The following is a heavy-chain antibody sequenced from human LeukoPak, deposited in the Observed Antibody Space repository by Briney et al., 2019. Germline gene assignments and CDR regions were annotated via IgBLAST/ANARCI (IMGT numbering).Heavy chain of an antibody. Sequence: SETLSLTCTVSGGSISSYCWTWIRQPPGKGLEWIGYIYYSGNTDYNPSLKSRVTISVDTSKNQFSLKLSSVTAADTAVYYCARHSTWFDPWGQGTLVTVSS. CDR3: ARHSTWFDP. V-gene: IGHV4-59*08. CDR1: GGSISSYC. J-gene: IGHJ5*02. CDR2: IYYSGNT.